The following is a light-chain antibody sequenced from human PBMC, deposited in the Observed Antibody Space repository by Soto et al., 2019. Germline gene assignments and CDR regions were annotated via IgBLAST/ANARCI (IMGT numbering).Light chain of an antibody. CDR3: QQYYSSPWT. V-gene: IGKV4-1*01. Sequence: DIVMTQSPDSLAVSLGESATINCKSSQRVLYSSINKNYLAWYQQKPGQPPKLLIYWASTRESGVPDRFSGSGSGTDFTLTISSLQAEDVAVYYCQQYYSSPWTFGQGTKLEIK. CDR1: QRVLYSSINKNY. CDR2: WAS. J-gene: IGKJ2*02.